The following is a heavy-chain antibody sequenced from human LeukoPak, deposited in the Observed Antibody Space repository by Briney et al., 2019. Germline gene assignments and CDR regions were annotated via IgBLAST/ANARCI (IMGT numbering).Heavy chain of an antibody. V-gene: IGHV4-4*02. CDR1: GGSISSSNW. CDR3: AAAPRFGLVVPVTFDY. J-gene: IGHJ4*02. D-gene: IGHD2-2*01. CDR2: IYHSGST. Sequence: PSGTLSLTCAVSGGSISSSNWWSWVRPPPGKGLEWIGEIYHSGSTNYNPSLKSRVTISVDKSKNQFSLKLSSVTAADTAVYYCAAAPRFGLVVPVTFDYWGQGTLVTVSS.